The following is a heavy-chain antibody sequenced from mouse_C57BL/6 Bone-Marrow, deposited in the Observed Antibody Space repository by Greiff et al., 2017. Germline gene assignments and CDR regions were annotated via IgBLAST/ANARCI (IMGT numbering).Heavy chain of an antibody. Sequence: EVQLQQSGPELVKPGASVKISCKAPGYTFTDYYMNWVKQSHGKSLEWIGDINPNNGGTSYNQKFKGKATLTVDKSSSTAYMELRSLTSEDSAVYYCARPFITTVVDYYAMDYWGQGTSVTVSS. J-gene: IGHJ4*01. CDR2: INPNNGGT. CDR3: ARPFITTVVDYYAMDY. CDR1: GYTFTDYY. D-gene: IGHD1-1*01. V-gene: IGHV1-26*01.